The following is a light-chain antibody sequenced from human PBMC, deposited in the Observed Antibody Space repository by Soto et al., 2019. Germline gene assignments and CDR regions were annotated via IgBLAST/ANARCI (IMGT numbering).Light chain of an antibody. CDR2: LAS. Sequence: EIVITQSPLSVSVPPGEPASISCWASQSLLHSNGYNYLDWYVQKPGQSPQLLINLASNRASGVPDNFSGSGTGTDFTLNIRRVEAEDVGIYYCLQALQTPWTFGQGTKVDIK. CDR1: QSLLHSNGYNY. J-gene: IGKJ1*01. V-gene: IGKV2-28*01. CDR3: LQALQTPWT.